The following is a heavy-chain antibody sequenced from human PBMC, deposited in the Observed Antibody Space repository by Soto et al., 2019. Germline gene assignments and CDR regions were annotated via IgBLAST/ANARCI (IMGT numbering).Heavy chain of an antibody. D-gene: IGHD6-13*01. Sequence: GESLKISCKGSGYSFTSYWISWVRQMPGKGLEWMGRIDPTDSYTNYSPSFQGHVTISADKSISTAYLQWGSLKASDTAMYYCARRIAAAGDFDYWGQGTLVTVSS. CDR3: ARRIAAAGDFDY. J-gene: IGHJ4*02. V-gene: IGHV5-10-1*01. CDR2: IDPTDSYT. CDR1: GYSFTSYW.